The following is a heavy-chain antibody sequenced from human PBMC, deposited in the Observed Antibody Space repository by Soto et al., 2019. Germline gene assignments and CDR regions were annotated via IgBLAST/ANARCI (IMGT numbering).Heavy chain of an antibody. J-gene: IGHJ6*02. V-gene: IGHV4-59*08. CDR1: GGSISSYY. Sequence: QVQLQESGPGLVKPSETLSLTCTVSGGSISSYYWSWIRQPPGKGLEWIGYIYYSGSTNYNPSLKSRVTRSVDTSKNQFSLKLSSVTAPDTAVYYCARHTQLPRAHYYYGMDVWGQGTTVTVSS. CDR2: IYYSGST. D-gene: IGHD1-26*01. CDR3: ARHTQLPRAHYYYGMDV.